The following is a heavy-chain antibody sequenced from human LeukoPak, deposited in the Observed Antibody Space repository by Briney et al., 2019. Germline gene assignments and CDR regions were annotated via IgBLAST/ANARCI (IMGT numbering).Heavy chain of an antibody. V-gene: IGHV3-30*18. D-gene: IGHD6-19*01. J-gene: IGHJ3*02. CDR2: ISYDGSNK. CDR1: GFTFSNYG. CDR3: AKQCGGSDWFDAFDI. Sequence: KPGGSLRLSCAAAGFTFSNYGIHWVRQAPGKGLEWVAVISYDGSNKYYADSVKGRFTISRDNSKNTLYLQMNSLRAEDTAVYYCAKQCGGSDWFDAFDIWGQGTMVTVSS.